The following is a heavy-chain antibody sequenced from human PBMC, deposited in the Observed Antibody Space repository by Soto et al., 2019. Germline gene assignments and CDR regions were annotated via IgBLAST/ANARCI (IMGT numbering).Heavy chain of an antibody. D-gene: IGHD3-22*01. CDR1: GFTFSSYA. CDR2: ITGSGGST. J-gene: IGHJ6*02. Sequence: GSLRLSCTASGFTFSSYAMSWVRQTPGKELEWVSSITGSGGSTYYTDSVEGRFTISRDNSKYTLYLQMNSLRAEDTAVYYCARDRWTYYYDSSGYHRYYYGMDVWGQGTTVTVSS. V-gene: IGHV3-23*01. CDR3: ARDRWTYYYDSSGYHRYYYGMDV.